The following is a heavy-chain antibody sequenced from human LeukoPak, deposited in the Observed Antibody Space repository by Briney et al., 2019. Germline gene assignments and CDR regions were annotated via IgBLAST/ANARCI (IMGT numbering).Heavy chain of an antibody. V-gene: IGHV4-61*02. Sequence: SETLSLTCTVSGGSISSGSYYWSWIRQPAGKGLEWIGRIYTSGSTNYNPSLKSRVTISIDTSKNQFSLILISVTAADTAVYYCARSDAFDIWGQGTMVTVSS. CDR2: IYTSGST. CDR3: ARSDAFDI. CDR1: GGSISSGSYY. J-gene: IGHJ3*02.